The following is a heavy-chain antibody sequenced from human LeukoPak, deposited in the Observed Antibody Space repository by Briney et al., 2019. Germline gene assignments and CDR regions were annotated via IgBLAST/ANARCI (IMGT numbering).Heavy chain of an antibody. CDR3: ASYSGYDLGDY. CDR1: GFTFSSYS. V-gene: IGHV3-21*01. D-gene: IGHD5-12*01. Sequence: GGSLRLSCAASGFTFSSYSMNWVRQAPGKGLEWVSSISSSSSYIYYADSVKGRFTISRDNAKNSLYLQMNSLRAEDTAVYYCASYSGYDLGDYWGQGTRVTVSS. CDR2: ISSSSSYI. J-gene: IGHJ4*02.